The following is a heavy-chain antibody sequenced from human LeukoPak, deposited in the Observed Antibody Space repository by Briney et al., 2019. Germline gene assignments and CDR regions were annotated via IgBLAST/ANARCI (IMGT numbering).Heavy chain of an antibody. D-gene: IGHD1-14*01. CDR1: GFTFSSYA. Sequence: GGSLRLSCAASGFTFSSYAMSWVRQAPGKGLEWVSAISGSGGSTYYADSVKGRFTISRYNSKNTLYLQMNSLRAEDTAVYYCAKVGGPGAYYYYYYYMDVRGRGTTVTVSS. CDR2: ISGSGGST. CDR3: AKVGGPGAYYYYYYYMDV. V-gene: IGHV3-23*01. J-gene: IGHJ6*03.